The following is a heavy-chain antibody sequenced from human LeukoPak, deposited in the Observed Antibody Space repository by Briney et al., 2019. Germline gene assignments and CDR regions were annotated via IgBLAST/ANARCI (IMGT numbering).Heavy chain of an antibody. J-gene: IGHJ3*02. V-gene: IGHV4-34*01. D-gene: IGHD3-22*01. CDR1: GGSFSGYC. CDR2: INHSGST. CDR3: ARGYDSRLYAFDI. Sequence: SETLSLTCAVYGGSFSGYCWSWIRQPPGRGLEWIGEINHSGSTNYNPSLKSRVTISVDTSKNQFSLKLSSVTAADTAVYYCARGYDSRLYAFDIWGQGTMVTVSS.